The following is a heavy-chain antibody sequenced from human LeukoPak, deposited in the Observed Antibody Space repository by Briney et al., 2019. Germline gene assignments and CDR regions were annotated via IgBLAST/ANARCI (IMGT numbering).Heavy chain of an antibody. Sequence: EPGGSLRLSCVTSGFTFSEFAMHWVRQVPGKGLEWVAAIWYDGSDKYYADSVKGRFTISRDNSKNTLYLQMNSLRAEDTAEYYCAKDFSWGERWLQFPFEYWGQGTLVTVSS. CDR3: AKDFSWGERWLQFPFEY. D-gene: IGHD5-24*01. V-gene: IGHV3-33*06. J-gene: IGHJ4*02. CDR2: IWYDGSDK. CDR1: GFTFSEFA.